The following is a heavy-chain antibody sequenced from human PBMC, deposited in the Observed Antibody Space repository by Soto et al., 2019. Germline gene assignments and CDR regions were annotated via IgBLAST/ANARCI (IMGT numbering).Heavy chain of an antibody. D-gene: IGHD1-1*01. CDR3: VRGLIWNDNY. V-gene: IGHV3-15*01. Sequence: EVQLVESGGGLVKPGGSLRLSCAASGFTINDAWMTWVRQAPGKGLEWVGRIQSKADGGTTHYAAPVRGRFTVSTDDSKNTLYLEMNSLKTDDTAVYYCVRGLIWNDNYWGQGTLVTVSS. CDR2: IQSKADGGTT. CDR1: GFTINDAW. J-gene: IGHJ4*02.